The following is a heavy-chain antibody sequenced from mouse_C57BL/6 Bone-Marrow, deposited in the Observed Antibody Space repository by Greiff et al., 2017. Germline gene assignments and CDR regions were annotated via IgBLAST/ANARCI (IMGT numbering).Heavy chain of an antibody. Sequence: QVQLQQPGTELVKPGASVKLSCKASGYTFTSYWMPWVKQRPGQGLEWIGNINPSNGGTNYNETFQSKATLTVDKSSSTAYMQLSSLTSEDSAVYYCAGGNHFFYAMDYWGQGTSVTVSS. D-gene: IGHD2-1*01. J-gene: IGHJ4*01. CDR3: AGGNHFFYAMDY. CDR2: INPSNGGT. V-gene: IGHV1-53*01. CDR1: GYTFTSYW.